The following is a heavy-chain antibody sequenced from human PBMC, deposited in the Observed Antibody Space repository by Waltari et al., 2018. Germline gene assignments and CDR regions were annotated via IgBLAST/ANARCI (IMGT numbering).Heavy chain of an antibody. D-gene: IGHD6-19*01. J-gene: IGHJ4*02. V-gene: IGHV3-7*04. CDR1: GFTFSLFW. CDR3: VRGSRGWSGIDY. CDR2: INDDGSAE. Sequence: EVQLVESGGDLVQPGGSLRLSCAGSGFTFSLFWMTWLRQVPGKGLEWVANINDDGSAEFYVDSVRGRFSISRDRDKNTLSLQMNSLEVDDTAIYYCVRGSRGWSGIDYWGQGALVIVSS.